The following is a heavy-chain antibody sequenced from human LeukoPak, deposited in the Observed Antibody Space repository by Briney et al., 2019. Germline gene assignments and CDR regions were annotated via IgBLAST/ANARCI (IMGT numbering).Heavy chain of an antibody. D-gene: IGHD3-22*01. Sequence: QPGGSLRLSCAASGFTFSSYEMIWVRQAPGKGLEWVSYISSSGGSIYYADPLRGRFTISRDNAKSSLYLQMNSLRAEDTAVYYCARVEDDSSGYHYGLLDYWGQGTLVTVSS. CDR2: ISSSGGSI. CDR3: ARVEDDSSGYHYGLLDY. CDR1: GFTFSSYE. J-gene: IGHJ4*02. V-gene: IGHV3-48*03.